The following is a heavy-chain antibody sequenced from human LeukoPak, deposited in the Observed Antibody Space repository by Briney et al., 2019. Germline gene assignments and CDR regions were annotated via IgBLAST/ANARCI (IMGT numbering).Heavy chain of an antibody. Sequence: GGSLRLSCAASGFTFSSYWMSWVRQAPGEGLEWVAKINQDGTEKAYVDSVRGRFTISRDNAKNTLYLQMSSLKAEDTAVYYCARGGGYQLLIWGQGTLVTVSS. J-gene: IGHJ4*01. V-gene: IGHV3-7*01. CDR2: INQDGTEK. CDR1: GFTFSSYW. CDR3: ARGGGYQLLI. D-gene: IGHD2-21*01.